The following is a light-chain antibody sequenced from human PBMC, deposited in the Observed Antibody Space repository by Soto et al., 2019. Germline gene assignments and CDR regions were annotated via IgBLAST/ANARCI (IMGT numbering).Light chain of an antibody. CDR1: QGISSY. J-gene: IGKJ1*01. V-gene: IGKV1-9*01. CDR3: LQLKSYPRT. CDR2: AAS. Sequence: DIQLTQSPSFLSASVGDRVTITCRASQGISSYLAWYQQKPGKAPKLLIYAASTLQSGVPSTFSGSGSGTEFTLTISSLQPEDFATYYCLQLKSYPRTFGQGTKVEVQ.